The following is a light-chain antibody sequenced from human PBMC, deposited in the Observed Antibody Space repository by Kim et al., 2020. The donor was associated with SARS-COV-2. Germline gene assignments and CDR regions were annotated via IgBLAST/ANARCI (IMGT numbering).Light chain of an antibody. CDR1: QSVKNNS. Sequence: LALGDRATLSARASQSVKNNSLAWYQQKHRPAPGPLIYAAATRATGIPDRFSGSGSGTDCTLTISRLEPEDFAVYYCQQYGASPDTFGQGTKLEI. CDR2: AAA. J-gene: IGKJ2*01. V-gene: IGKV3-20*01. CDR3: QQYGASPDT.